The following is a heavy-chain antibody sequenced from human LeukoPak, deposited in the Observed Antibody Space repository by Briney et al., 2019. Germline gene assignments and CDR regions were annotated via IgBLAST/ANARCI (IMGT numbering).Heavy chain of an antibody. CDR1: GDSISSYY. CDR3: ARWSGYSFKGSFDY. J-gene: IGHJ4*02. Sequence: PSETLSLTCTVSGDSISSYYWSWIRQLPGKGLEWIGYIYYSGSTNYNPSLKSRVTISVDTSKIQFSLKLSSVTAADTAVYYCARWSGYSFKGSFDYWGQGTLVTVSS. CDR2: IYYSGST. V-gene: IGHV4-59*01. D-gene: IGHD5-18*01.